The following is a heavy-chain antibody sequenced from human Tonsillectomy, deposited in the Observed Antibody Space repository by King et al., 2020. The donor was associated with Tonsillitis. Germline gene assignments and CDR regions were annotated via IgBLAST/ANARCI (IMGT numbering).Heavy chain of an antibody. D-gene: IGHD3-3*01. V-gene: IGHV4-59*08. CDR1: GGSISNYY. Sequence: QLQLQESGPGLVKPSETLSLTCSVSGGSISNYYWNWIRQPPGKGLEWIGYIFDSGGSDYNPSLKSRVTISVDTSQKQFSLKLSSVSAADTAVYYCAGAPYYDFWSGYLDVWGKGTTVTVSS. J-gene: IGHJ6*04. CDR2: IFDSGGS. CDR3: AGAPYYDFWSGYLDV.